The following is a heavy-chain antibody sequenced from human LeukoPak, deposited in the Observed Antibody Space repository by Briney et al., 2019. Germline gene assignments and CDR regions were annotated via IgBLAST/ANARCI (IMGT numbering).Heavy chain of an antibody. D-gene: IGHD4-17*01. V-gene: IGHV5-51*01. CDR2: IFPGDSET. CDR1: GYSFTTHW. CDR3: ARPTTVTAPFDFDY. Sequence: GESLKISCKGSGYSFTTHWIGWVRQLPGKGLEWMGLIFPGDSETIYSPSFQGQVTISADKSINTAYLRWSSLKASDTAMYYCARPTTVTAPFDFDYWGQGTLVTVSS. J-gene: IGHJ4*02.